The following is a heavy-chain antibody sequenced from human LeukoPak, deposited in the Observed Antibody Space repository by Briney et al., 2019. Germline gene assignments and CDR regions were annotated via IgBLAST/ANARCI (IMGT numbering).Heavy chain of an antibody. CDR2: VNPISGGT. J-gene: IGHJ4*02. CDR1: GYIFTGYY. V-gene: IGHV1-2*02. Sequence: ASVKVSCKTSGYIFTGYYVHWLRQAPGQGLEWLGWVNPISGGTHYPQMFQGRVTMTRDTSISTAYMELSRLRSDDTAVYYCARVRNSGFRYVDSWGQGTLVTVSS. CDR3: ARVRNSGFRYVDS. D-gene: IGHD5-12*01.